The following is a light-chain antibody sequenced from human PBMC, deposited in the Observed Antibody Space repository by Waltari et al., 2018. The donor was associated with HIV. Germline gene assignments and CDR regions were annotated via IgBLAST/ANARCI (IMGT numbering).Light chain of an antibody. Sequence: DIQMTQSPSSLSASVGDRVTITCRASQIIANYLNWYQHKPGKAPKVLIFAAATLQSGVPARFSGTGYGTDFSLTINSLQAEDVAVYYCQQHYLTPITFGGGTRVEVK. CDR3: QQHYLTPIT. CDR1: QIIANY. J-gene: IGKJ4*01. V-gene: IGKV1-39*01. CDR2: AAA.